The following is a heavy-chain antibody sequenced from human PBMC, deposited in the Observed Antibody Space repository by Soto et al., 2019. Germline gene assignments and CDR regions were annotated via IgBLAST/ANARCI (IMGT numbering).Heavy chain of an antibody. Sequence: QVQLQESGPGLVKPSQPLSLTCTVSGGSISSGGYYWSWIRQHPGKGQEWIGYMYDSGSTYYNSSLNSRVTISVDTAKNQFSLKLSSVTAADTAVYYCARGCGSGGSCYYYYGMDVWGQGTTVTVSS. D-gene: IGHD2-15*01. CDR3: ARGCGSGGSCYYYYGMDV. V-gene: IGHV4-31*03. CDR1: GGSISSGGYY. CDR2: MYDSGST. J-gene: IGHJ6*02.